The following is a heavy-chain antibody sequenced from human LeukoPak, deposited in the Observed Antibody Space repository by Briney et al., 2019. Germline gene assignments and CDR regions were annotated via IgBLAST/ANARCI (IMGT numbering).Heavy chain of an antibody. V-gene: IGHV3-66*01. J-gene: IGHJ3*02. Sequence: GGSLRLSCAASGFTFSGYYMSWIRQAPGKGLEWVSVIYSGGSTYYADSVKGRFTISRDNSKNTLYLQMNSLRAEDTAVYYCARSIAAAGPDAFDIWGQGTMVTVSS. CDR2: IYSGGST. CDR3: ARSIAAAGPDAFDI. CDR1: GFTFSGYY. D-gene: IGHD6-13*01.